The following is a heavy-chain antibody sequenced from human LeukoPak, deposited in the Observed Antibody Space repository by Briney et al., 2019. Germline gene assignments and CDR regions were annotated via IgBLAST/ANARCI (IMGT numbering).Heavy chain of an antibody. Sequence: SETLSLTCTVSGGSISSYYWSWIRQLPGKGLEWIGYIYYSGSTNYNPSLKSRVTISVDTSKNQFSLKLSSVTAADTAVYYCARGFDSKSTYFDYWGQGTLVTVSS. CDR1: GGSISSYY. V-gene: IGHV4-59*01. CDR3: ARGFDSKSTYFDY. J-gene: IGHJ4*02. CDR2: IYYSGST. D-gene: IGHD5-12*01.